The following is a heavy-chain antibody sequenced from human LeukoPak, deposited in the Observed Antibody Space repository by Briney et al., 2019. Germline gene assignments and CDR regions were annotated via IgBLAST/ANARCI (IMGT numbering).Heavy chain of an antibody. J-gene: IGHJ3*02. Sequence: GGSLRVSCVASGFTVSSNYMSWVRQAPGKGLEWVSSIYSGGSTYYADSVKGRFTISRDSSKNTLYLQMSSLRAEDTAVYYCARGHNWNDRGAFDIWGQGTMVTVSS. CDR1: GFTVSSNY. V-gene: IGHV3-53*01. CDR2: IYSGGST. CDR3: ARGHNWNDRGAFDI. D-gene: IGHD1-1*01.